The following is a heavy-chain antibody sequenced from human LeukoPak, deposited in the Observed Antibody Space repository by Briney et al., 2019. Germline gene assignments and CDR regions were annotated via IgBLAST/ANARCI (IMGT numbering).Heavy chain of an antibody. CDR3: AKGGDWEPQFA. Sequence: GGSLRLSCEASGFTFSNSAMRWVRQAPGKGPEWVSGTSGSGSSTYYPDSVKGRFTSSRDNSNNTLYLQMNSLRAEDTAGYYGAKGGDWEPQFAWGQGTLVIVSS. J-gene: IGHJ4*02. V-gene: IGHV3-23*01. D-gene: IGHD2-21*01. CDR1: GFTFSNSA. CDR2: TSGSGSST.